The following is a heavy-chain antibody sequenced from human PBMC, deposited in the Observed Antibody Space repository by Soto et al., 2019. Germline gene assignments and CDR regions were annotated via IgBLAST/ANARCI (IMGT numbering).Heavy chain of an antibody. CDR1: GGTFSTYT. D-gene: IGHD6-13*01. J-gene: IGHJ2*01. CDR3: ARDPQLAPSYAYWYFDL. Sequence: QVQLVQSGAEVKKPGSSVKVSCKASGGTFSTYTINWVRQAPGQGLEWMGRFISILGIATNAQKFQGRVTLTADKSTSTAYMELSSLRSEDTAVYYCARDPQLAPSYAYWYFDLWGRGTLVTVSS. CDR2: FISILGIA. V-gene: IGHV1-69*08.